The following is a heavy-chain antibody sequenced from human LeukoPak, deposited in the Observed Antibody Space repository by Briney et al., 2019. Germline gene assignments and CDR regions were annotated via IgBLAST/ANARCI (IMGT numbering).Heavy chain of an antibody. D-gene: IGHD2-2*01. CDR2: IYSGGST. V-gene: IGHV3-66*01. CDR3: ARELTSRRGNWFDP. J-gene: IGHJ5*02. CDR1: GFTVSSNY. Sequence: GGSLRLSCAASGFTVSSNYMSWVRQAPGKGLEWVSVIYSGGSTYYVDSVKGRFTISRDNSKNTLYLQMNSLRAEGTAVYYCARELTSRRGNWFDPWGQGTLVTVSS.